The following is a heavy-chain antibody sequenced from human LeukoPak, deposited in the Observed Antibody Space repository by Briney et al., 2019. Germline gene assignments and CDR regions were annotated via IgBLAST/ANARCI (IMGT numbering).Heavy chain of an antibody. V-gene: IGHV4-59*01. CDR2: IYYSGST. CDR3: ARNKDLYYYYMDV. Sequence: SETLSLTCTVYGGSISSYYWSWIRQPPGKGLEWIGYIYYSGSTNYNPSLKSRVTISVDTSKNRFSLKLSSVTAADTAVYYCARNKDLYYYYMDVWGKGTTVTVSS. J-gene: IGHJ6*03. D-gene: IGHD3/OR15-3a*01. CDR1: GGSISSYY.